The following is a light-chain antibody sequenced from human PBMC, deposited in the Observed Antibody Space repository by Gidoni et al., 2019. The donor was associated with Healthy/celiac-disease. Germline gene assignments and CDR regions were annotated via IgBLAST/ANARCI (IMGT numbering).Light chain of an antibody. J-gene: IGKJ1*01. CDR3: QQYNNGPRT. CDR1: QSVSSN. CDR2: GAS. Sequence: EIVMPQSPATLSVSPGERATLSCRASQSVSSNLAWYQQKPGQAPRRLIYGASTRATGIPARFSGSGSGTECTLTISSLQSEDLAVYYCQQYNNGPRTFGQXTKVEIK. V-gene: IGKV3-15*01.